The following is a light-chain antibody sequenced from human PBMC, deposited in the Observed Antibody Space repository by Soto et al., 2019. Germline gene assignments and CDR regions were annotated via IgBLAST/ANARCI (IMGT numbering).Light chain of an antibody. J-gene: IGKJ4*01. Sequence: EIVLTQSPATLSLSPGERATLSCRASQSVSSYLAWYQQKPGQPPRPLIYHASNRVTGIPVRFSGSGSGTDFTLTISSLEPEDFAVYYCQQRSNWPLPFGGGTKVEIK. CDR2: HAS. CDR1: QSVSSY. V-gene: IGKV3-11*01. CDR3: QQRSNWPLP.